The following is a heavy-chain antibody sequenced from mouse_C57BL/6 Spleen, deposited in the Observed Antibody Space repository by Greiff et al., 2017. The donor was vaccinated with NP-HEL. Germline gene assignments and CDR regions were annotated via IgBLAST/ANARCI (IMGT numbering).Heavy chain of an antibody. CDR2: IHPNSGST. V-gene: IGHV1-64*01. D-gene: IGHD2-3*01. CDR1: GYTFTSYW. Sequence: QVHVKQPGAELVKPGASVKLSCKASGYTFTSYWMHWVKQRPGQGLEWIGMIHPNSGSTNYNEKFKSKATLTVDKSSSTAYMQLSSLTSEDSAVYYCARKAGDGYYVSTQYVDVWGTGTTVTVSS. CDR3: ARKAGDGYYVSTQYVDV. J-gene: IGHJ1*03.